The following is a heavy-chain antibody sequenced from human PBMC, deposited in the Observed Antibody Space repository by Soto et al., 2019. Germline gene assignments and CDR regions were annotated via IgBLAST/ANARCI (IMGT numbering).Heavy chain of an antibody. V-gene: IGHV4-59*01. D-gene: IGHD3-10*01. CDR3: ARGFYYGSSYFDY. J-gene: IGHJ4*02. CDR1: GGSISSYY. CDR2: IYYSGST. Sequence: PSETLSLTCTVSGGSISSYYWSWIRQPPGKGLEWIGYIYYSGSTNYNPSLKSRVTISVDTSKNQFSLKLSSVTAADTAVYYCARGFYYGSSYFDYWGQGTLVTVSS.